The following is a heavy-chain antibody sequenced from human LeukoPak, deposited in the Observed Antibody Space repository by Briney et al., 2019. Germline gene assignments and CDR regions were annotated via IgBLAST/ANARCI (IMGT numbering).Heavy chain of an antibody. V-gene: IGHV3-23*01. CDR1: GFTFSSYW. D-gene: IGHD5-12*01. Sequence: GGSLRLSCAASGFTFSSYWMHWVRQAPGKGLEWVSAISGSGGSTYYADSVKGRFTISRDNSKNTLYLQMNSLRAEDTAVYYCAKRRGWLPDYWGQGTLVTVSS. CDR3: AKRRGWLPDY. CDR2: ISGSGGST. J-gene: IGHJ4*02.